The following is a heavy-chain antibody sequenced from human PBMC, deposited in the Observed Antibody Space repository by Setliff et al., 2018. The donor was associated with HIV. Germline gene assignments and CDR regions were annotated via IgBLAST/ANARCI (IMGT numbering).Heavy chain of an antibody. V-gene: IGHV4-39*01. CDR2: IHYSGRT. D-gene: IGHD2-2*01. CDR3: ARHPCFNSSTCSHWFDP. CDR1: GDSITNDDYY. J-gene: IGHJ5*02. Sequence: PSETLSLTCTVSGDSITNDDYYWGWIRQPPGKGLEWIAIIHYSGRTYYDPSLKSRVTIFVDTSKTQFYLKLRSVTASDTAVYYCARHPCFNSSTCSHWFDPWGQGTLVTVSS.